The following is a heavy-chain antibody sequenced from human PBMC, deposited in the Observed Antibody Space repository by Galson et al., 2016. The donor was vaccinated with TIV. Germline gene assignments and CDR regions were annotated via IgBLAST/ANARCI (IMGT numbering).Heavy chain of an antibody. CDR3: ARDGLECSGGSCYTDWYFDL. J-gene: IGHJ2*01. Sequence: SVKVSCKASGYTFTSYHMHWVRQAPGQGPEWMGIINPSGGNTEYAQKFQGRVTMTRDTSTSTVYMELNSLRSEDTAVYYWARDGLECSGGSCYTDWYFDLWGRGTLVTVSS. D-gene: IGHD2-15*01. CDR1: GYTFTSYH. V-gene: IGHV1-46*01. CDR2: INPSGGNT.